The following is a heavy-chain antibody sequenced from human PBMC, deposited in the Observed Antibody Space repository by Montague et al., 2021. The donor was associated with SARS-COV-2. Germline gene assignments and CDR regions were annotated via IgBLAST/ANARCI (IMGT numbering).Heavy chain of an antibody. Sequence: TLSLTCTVSGGSISSGSYYWTWIRQPAGKGLEWIGRIYTSGSTNYNPSLKSRVTISIGTSKNQFSLELSSVTAADMAVYYCASPGGYCTGGSCYYVYWGQGTLVTVSS. D-gene: IGHD2-15*01. V-gene: IGHV4-61*02. J-gene: IGHJ4*02. CDR3: ASPGGYCTGGSCYYVY. CDR1: GGSISSGSYY. CDR2: IYTSGST.